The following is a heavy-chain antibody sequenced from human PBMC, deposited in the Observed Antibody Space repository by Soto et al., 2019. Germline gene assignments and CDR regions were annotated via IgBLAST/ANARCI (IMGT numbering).Heavy chain of an antibody. D-gene: IGHD6-19*01. CDR2: IIPLFGTA. V-gene: IGHV1-69*01. Sequence: QVQLEQSGAEVKQPGSSVRVSCKTSGGTFSTYAINWVRQAPGQGLEWMGAIIPLFGTASYSQKLQGRVTITAGESTSTAYMELSSLRSDDTAVYFCARPKGTYSSGYYYFDFWGQGTLVTVSS. CDR3: ARPKGTYSSGYYYFDF. CDR1: GGTFSTYA. J-gene: IGHJ4*02.